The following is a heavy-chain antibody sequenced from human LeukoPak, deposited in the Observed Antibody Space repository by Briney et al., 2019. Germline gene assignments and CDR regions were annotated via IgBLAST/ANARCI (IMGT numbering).Heavy chain of an antibody. V-gene: IGHV1-8*03. CDR2: MNPNSGNT. CDR3: ARLVVPAAISGNWFDP. Sequence: ASVKVSCKASGYTFTSYDINWVRQVTGQGLEWMGWMNPNSGNTGYAQKFQGRVTITRNTSISTAYMELSSLRSEDTAVYYCARLVVPAAISGNWFDPWGQGTLVTVSS. CDR1: GYTFTSYD. J-gene: IGHJ5*02. D-gene: IGHD2-2*02.